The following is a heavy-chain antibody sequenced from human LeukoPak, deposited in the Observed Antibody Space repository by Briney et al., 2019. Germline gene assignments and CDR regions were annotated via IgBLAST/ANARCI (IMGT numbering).Heavy chain of an antibody. V-gene: IGHV4-59*08. D-gene: IGHD3-10*01. J-gene: IGHJ4*02. CDR1: GGSISSYY. CDR2: IYYSGST. Sequence: SETLSLTCTVSGGSISSYYWSWIRQPPGKGLEWIGNIYYSGSTNYNPSLKSRVTISVDTSKNQFSLKLSSVTAADTAVYYCARVTGSYMDYWGQGTLVTVSS. CDR3: ARVTGSYMDY.